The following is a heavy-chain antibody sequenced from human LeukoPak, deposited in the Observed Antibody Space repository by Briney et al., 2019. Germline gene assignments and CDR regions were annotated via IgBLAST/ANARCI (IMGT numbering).Heavy chain of an antibody. V-gene: IGHV3-48*03. CDR3: ARAFVFGGPDY. Sequence: GGSLRLSCAASGFTLSSYEMNWFRQAPGKGLEWVSYISSSGSTIYYADSVKGRFTISRDNAKNSLYLQMNSLRAEDTAVYYCARAFVFGGPDYWGQGTLVTVSS. CDR1: GFTLSSYE. J-gene: IGHJ4*02. D-gene: IGHD3-10*02. CDR2: ISSSGSTI.